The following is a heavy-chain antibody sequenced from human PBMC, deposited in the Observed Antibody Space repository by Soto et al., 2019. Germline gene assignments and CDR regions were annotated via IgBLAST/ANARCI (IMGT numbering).Heavy chain of an antibody. Sequence: SQTLSLTCAVSGDSLSNNNVAWNWIRQSPSRGLEWLGRTYYTSKWYNDYAVSVKSRITINPDTSKNQFSLQLNSVTPEDTAVYLCVLGRNFAFDVWAQGTMVTVSS. J-gene: IGHJ3*01. V-gene: IGHV6-1*01. D-gene: IGHD4-4*01. CDR1: GDSLSNNNVA. CDR3: VLGRNFAFDV. CDR2: TYYTSKWYN.